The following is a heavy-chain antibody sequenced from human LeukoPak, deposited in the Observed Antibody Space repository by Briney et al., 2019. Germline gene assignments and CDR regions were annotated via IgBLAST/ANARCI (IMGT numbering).Heavy chain of an antibody. J-gene: IGHJ4*02. D-gene: IGHD1-1*01. CDR1: GFSISGRD. Sequence: GGSLRLSCAVSGFSISGRDMTWGRQAPGKGLEWVSSIGGGGKIFYTDSVKGRFTVSRDNSKNTLFLQMNSLRAEDTAVYYCATTVWTGQFPDYFDVWGQGALVTVSS. CDR2: IGGGGKI. CDR3: ATTVWTGQFPDYFDV. V-gene: IGHV3-69-1*02.